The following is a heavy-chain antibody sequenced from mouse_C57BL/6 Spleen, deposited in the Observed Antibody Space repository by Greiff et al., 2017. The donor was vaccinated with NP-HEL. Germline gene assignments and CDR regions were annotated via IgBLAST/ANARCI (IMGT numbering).Heavy chain of an antibody. D-gene: IGHD1-1*01. V-gene: IGHV1-15*01. CDR1: GYTFTDYE. CDR2: IDPETGGT. Sequence: VQLQQSGAELVRPGASVTLSCKASGYTFTDYEMHWVKQTPVHGLEWIGAIDPETGGTAYNQKFKGKAILTADKSSSTAYMELRSLTSEDSAVYYCTRGHDGSSPYWYFDVWGTGTTVTVSS. CDR3: TRGHDGSSPYWYFDV. J-gene: IGHJ1*03.